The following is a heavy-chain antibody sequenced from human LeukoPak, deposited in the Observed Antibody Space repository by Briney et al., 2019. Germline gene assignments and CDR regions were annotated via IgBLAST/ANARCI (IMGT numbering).Heavy chain of an antibody. J-gene: IGHJ4*02. Sequence: SDTLSFTCSVSGGSVSNYYWSWIRQPPGKGLEWIGYVYYTGSTNYNPSLKSRVTMFEDKSKNQFSLRLYSVTVADTAVYYCARHFAYSSSSYFDYWGQGSLVTVSS. CDR1: GGSVSNYY. V-gene: IGHV4-59*08. D-gene: IGHD6-6*01. CDR3: ARHFAYSSSSYFDY. CDR2: VYYTGST.